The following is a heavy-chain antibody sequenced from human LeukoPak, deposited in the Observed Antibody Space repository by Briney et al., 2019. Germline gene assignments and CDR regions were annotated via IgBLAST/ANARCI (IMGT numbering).Heavy chain of an antibody. V-gene: IGHV4-31*03. CDR1: GGSISSGGYY. CDR2: IYYSGST. CDR3: ARAMTTVTTRSWFDP. D-gene: IGHD4-17*01. Sequence: SETLSLTCTVSGGSISSGGYYWSWHRQHPGKGLEWIGYIYYSGSTYYNPSLQSRLTISVDTSNNQFSLKLSSVTAADTAVYYCARAMTTVTTRSWFDPWGQGTLVTVSS. J-gene: IGHJ5*02.